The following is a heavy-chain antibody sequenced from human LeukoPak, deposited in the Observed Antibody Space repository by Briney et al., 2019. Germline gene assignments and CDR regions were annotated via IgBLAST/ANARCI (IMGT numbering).Heavy chain of an antibody. D-gene: IGHD1-26*01. CDR1: GFTFSRYW. CDR3: ARVLGGSYEGDYYYYMDV. V-gene: IGHV3-74*01. Sequence: SGGSLRLSCAASGFTFSRYWMHWVRQAPGKGLVWVSRINSDGSSTTYADSVKGRVTISRDNAKNTLYLQMNSLRAEDTAVYYCARVLGGSYEGDYYYYMDVWGKGTTVTVSS. CDR2: INSDGSST. J-gene: IGHJ6*03.